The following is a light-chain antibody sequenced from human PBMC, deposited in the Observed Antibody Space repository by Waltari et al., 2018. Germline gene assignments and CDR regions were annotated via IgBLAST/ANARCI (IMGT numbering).Light chain of an antibody. CDR3: QQYYSYPPLT. CDR2: AAS. Sequence: AIRITQSPSSLSASTGDRVTITCRACQGISSYLAWYQQKPGKAPKLLIYAASTLQSGVASRFSGSGSGTDFTLTISCLQSEDFATDYCQQYYSYPPLTFGGGTKVEIK. V-gene: IGKV1-8*01. J-gene: IGKJ4*01. CDR1: QGISSY.